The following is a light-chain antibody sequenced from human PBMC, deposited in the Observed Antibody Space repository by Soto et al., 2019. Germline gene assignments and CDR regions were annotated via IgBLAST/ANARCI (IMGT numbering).Light chain of an antibody. Sequence: EILMTQSPATLSLSPGERATLSCSASQSVASNLAWYQQRRGQAPRLLIYGASSRATGIPARFSGSGSGTEFTLTISSLQSEAFAVYYCQKYDSWPPLTFGGGTKVEIK. V-gene: IGKV3-15*01. CDR2: GAS. CDR3: QKYDSWPPLT. CDR1: QSVASN. J-gene: IGKJ4*01.